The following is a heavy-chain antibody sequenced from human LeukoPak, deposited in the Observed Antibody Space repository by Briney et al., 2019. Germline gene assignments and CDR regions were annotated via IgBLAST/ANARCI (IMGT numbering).Heavy chain of an antibody. Sequence: GGSLRLSCAASGFTFSSYDMHWVRQATGKGLEWVSAIGTAGDTYYPGSVKGRFTISRENAKNSLYLQMNSLRAGDTAVYYCARTAWSYSSGPYYYYYYMDVWGKGTTVTVSS. V-gene: IGHV3-13*01. CDR2: IGTAGDT. J-gene: IGHJ6*03. CDR1: GFTFSSYD. D-gene: IGHD6-19*01. CDR3: ARTAWSYSSGPYYYYYYMDV.